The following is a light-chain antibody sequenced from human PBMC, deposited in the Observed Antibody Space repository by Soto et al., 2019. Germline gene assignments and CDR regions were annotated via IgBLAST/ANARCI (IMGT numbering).Light chain of an antibody. Sequence: QSVLTQPPSVSGAPGQRVTICCTGSSSNIGAGYDVHWYQQLPGTAPKLLIYGNSNRPSEVPDRFSGSKSGTSASLAITGLQAEDEADYYCQSYDSSLSGHVVFGGGTKLTVL. CDR2: GNS. V-gene: IGLV1-40*01. CDR1: SSNIGAGYD. J-gene: IGLJ2*01. CDR3: QSYDSSLSGHVV.